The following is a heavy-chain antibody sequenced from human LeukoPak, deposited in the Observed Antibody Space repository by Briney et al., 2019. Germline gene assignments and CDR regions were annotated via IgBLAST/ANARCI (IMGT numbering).Heavy chain of an antibody. Sequence: ASVKVSCKASGYTFTSYDINWVRQATGQGLEWMGWMNSKSGDTGYAQKFQGRVTMTRKTSISTAYMELSSLRPEDTAVYYCARGGLRAGTGGLDPWGQGTLVTVSS. CDR1: GYTFTSYD. CDR2: MNSKSGDT. V-gene: IGHV1-8*01. CDR3: ARGGLRAGTGGLDP. J-gene: IGHJ5*02. D-gene: IGHD1-1*01.